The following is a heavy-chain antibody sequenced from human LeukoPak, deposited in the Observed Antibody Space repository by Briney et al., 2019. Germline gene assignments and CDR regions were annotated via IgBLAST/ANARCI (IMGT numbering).Heavy chain of an antibody. V-gene: IGHV3-7*01. J-gene: IGHJ4*02. CDR2: INKDGGEK. CDR1: GFTFSDYW. CDR3: ATQRYGDFDN. Sequence: PGGSLRLSCAASGFTFSDYWMTWVRQAPGKGLEWVANINKDGGEKYYVDSVKGRFSISRDNAKNSLYLQMNSPRADDTAVYYRATQRYGDFDNWGQGTLVTVSS. D-gene: IGHD3-10*01.